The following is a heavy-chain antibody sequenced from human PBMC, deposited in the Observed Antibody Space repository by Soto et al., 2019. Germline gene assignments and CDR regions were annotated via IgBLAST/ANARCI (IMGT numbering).Heavy chain of an antibody. J-gene: IGHJ4*02. CDR3: ARLLAARRRWAFDY. D-gene: IGHD6-6*01. CDR2: IYYSGST. CDR1: SGSISSGDYY. Sequence: SETLSLTCTVSSGSISSGDYYWSWIRQPPGKGLEWIGYIYYSGSTYYNPSLKSRVTISVDTSKNQFSLKLSSVTAADTAVYYCARLLAARRRWAFDYWGQGTLVTVSS. V-gene: IGHV4-30-4*01.